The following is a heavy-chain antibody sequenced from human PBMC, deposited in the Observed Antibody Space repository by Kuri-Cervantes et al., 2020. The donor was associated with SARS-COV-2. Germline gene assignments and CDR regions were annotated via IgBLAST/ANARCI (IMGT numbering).Heavy chain of an antibody. CDR2: INPSDGST. CDR1: GYTFTSYY. CDR3: ASSRSITIFGVVVNYYYGMDV. D-gene: IGHD3-3*01. V-gene: IGHV1-46*01. Sequence: SVKVSCKASGYTFTSYYMHWVRQAPGQGLEWMGIINPSDGSTGYAQKFQGRVTMTRNTSISTAYMELSSLRSEDTAVYYCASSRSITIFGVVVNYYYGMDVWGQGTTVTVSS. J-gene: IGHJ6*02.